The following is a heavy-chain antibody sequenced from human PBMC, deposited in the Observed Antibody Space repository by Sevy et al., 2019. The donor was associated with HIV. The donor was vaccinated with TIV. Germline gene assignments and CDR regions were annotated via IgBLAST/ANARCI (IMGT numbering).Heavy chain of an antibody. CDR1: GGSFSGYY. J-gene: IGHJ6*02. CDR3: AGLYSSSRNYYYYYGMDV. D-gene: IGHD6-6*01. V-gene: IGHV4-34*01. Sequence: SETLSLTCAVYGGSFSGYYWSWIRQPPGKGLEWIGEINHSGSTNYNPSLKGRVTISVDTSKNQFPLKLSSVTAAATVVYYCAGLYSSSRNYYYYYGMDVWGQRTTVTVSS. CDR2: INHSGST.